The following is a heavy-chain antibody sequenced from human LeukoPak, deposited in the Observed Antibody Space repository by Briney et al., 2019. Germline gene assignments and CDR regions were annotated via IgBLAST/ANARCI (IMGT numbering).Heavy chain of an antibody. D-gene: IGHD1-7*01. Sequence: PGRSLRLSCAASGFTFSSYGMHWVRQAPGKGLEWVAVISYDGSNKYYADSVKGRFTISRDNSKNTLYLQMNSLRAEDTAVYYCAKHKETTHDAFDIWGQGTMVTVSS. CDR2: ISYDGSNK. J-gene: IGHJ3*02. CDR3: AKHKETTHDAFDI. V-gene: IGHV3-30*18. CDR1: GFTFSSYG.